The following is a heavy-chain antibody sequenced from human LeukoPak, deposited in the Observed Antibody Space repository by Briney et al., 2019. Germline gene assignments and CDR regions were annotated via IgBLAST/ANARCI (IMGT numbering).Heavy chain of an antibody. CDR3: AKKEVGSLY. CDR2: ISYDGSNK. V-gene: IGHV3-30-3*02. J-gene: IGHJ4*02. D-gene: IGHD6-13*01. CDR1: GFTFSSYA. Sequence: GGSLRLSCAASGFTFSSYAMHWVRQAPGKGLEWVAVISYDGSNKYYADSVKGRFTISRDNSKNTLYLQMNSLRAEDTAVYYCAKKEVGSLYWGQGTLVTVSS.